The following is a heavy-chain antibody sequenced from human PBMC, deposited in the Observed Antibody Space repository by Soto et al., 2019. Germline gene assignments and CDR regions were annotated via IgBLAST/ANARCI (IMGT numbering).Heavy chain of an antibody. V-gene: IGHV3-23*01. J-gene: IGHJ6*04. Sequence: GGSLRLSCAASGFSFSSYAMSWVRQAPGKGLEWVSVITGWGSTHYAGAVRGRFTISRDNSRNTLSLQMNRLRAEDSAVYYCATLEFWSGYYTTTYYYGMEVGGKGTTVIVYS. CDR2: ITGWGST. CDR1: GFSFSSYA. CDR3: ATLEFWSGYYTTTYYYGMEV. D-gene: IGHD3-3*01.